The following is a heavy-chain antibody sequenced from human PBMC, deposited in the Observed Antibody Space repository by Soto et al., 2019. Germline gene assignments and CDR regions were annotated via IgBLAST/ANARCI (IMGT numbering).Heavy chain of an antibody. Sequence: QITLKESGPSLVRPTQTLTLTCTFSGFSLNTNGVGVGWIRQPHGKPPEWLALIYWDDDKRYSPSLKNRLAITKDTSKNQVVLTLTNMDPEDTATYYCAHRTTDCSGGSCYSWFDPWGQGTLVTVSS. CDR3: AHRTTDCSGGSCYSWFDP. CDR1: GFSLNTNGVG. CDR2: IYWDDDK. D-gene: IGHD2-15*01. V-gene: IGHV2-5*02. J-gene: IGHJ5*02.